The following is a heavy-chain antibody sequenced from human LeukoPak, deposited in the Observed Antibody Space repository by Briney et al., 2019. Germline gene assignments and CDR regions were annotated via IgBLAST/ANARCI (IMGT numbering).Heavy chain of an antibody. D-gene: IGHD6-6*01. J-gene: IGHJ5*02. CDR2: ISAYNGNT. Sequence: ASVKVSCKASGYTFTSYGISWVRQAPGQGLEWMGWISAYNGNTNYAQKLRGRVTMTTDTSTSTAYMELRSLRSDDTAVYYCASYVEGRSSSEGSWFDPWGQGTLVTVSS. CDR3: ASYVEGRSSSEGSWFDP. V-gene: IGHV1-18*01. CDR1: GYTFTSYG.